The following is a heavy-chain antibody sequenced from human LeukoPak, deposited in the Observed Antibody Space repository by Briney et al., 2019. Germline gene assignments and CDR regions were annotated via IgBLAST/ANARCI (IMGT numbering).Heavy chain of an antibody. CDR3: ARGLWFGVTTYYFDY. J-gene: IGHJ4*02. CDR2: IYYSGST. D-gene: IGHD3-10*01. CDR1: GGSISSSSSY. Sequence: SETLSLTCTVSGGSISSSSSYWGWIRQPPGKGLEWIGSIYYSGSTYYNPSLKSRVTISVDTSKNQFSLKLSSMTAADTAVYYCARGLWFGVTTYYFDYWGQGTLVTVSS. V-gene: IGHV4-39*07.